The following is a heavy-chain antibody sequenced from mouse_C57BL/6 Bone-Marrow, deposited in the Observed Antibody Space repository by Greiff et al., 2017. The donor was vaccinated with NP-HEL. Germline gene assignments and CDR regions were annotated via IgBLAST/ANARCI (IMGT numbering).Heavy chain of an antibody. V-gene: IGHV1-81*01. D-gene: IGHD1-1*01. Sequence: QVQLKESGAELARPGASVKLSCKASGYTFTSYGISWVKQRTGQGLEWIGEIYPRSGNTYYNEKFKGKATLTADKSSSTAYMELRSLTSEDSAVYFCARGDYGSWFAYWGQGTLVTVSA. J-gene: IGHJ3*01. CDR1: GYTFTSYG. CDR2: IYPRSGNT. CDR3: ARGDYGSWFAY.